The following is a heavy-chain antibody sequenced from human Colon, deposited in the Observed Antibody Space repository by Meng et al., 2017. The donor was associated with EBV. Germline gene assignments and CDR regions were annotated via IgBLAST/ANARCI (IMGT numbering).Heavy chain of an antibody. V-gene: IGHV4-31*01. D-gene: IGHD6-19*01. Sequence: HVRPKEVGPVLVNSSRPPPPPVTVSGCTVSSGGYYWSWFRQNPGKGLEWFGHIYYSGRTFYTPSIKRLVIISIDTSKNKFSLNLRSVTAADTAVYYCARVSSGWDYFDYWGQGTLVTVSS. CDR2: IYYSGRT. CDR3: ARVSSGWDYFDY. J-gene: IGHJ4*02. CDR1: GCTVSSGGYY.